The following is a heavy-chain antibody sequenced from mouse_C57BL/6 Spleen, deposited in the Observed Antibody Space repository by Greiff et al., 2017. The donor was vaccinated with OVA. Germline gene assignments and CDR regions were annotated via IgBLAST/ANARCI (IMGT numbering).Heavy chain of an antibody. CDR3: ARGSYYSNSWYFDV. CDR1: GFTFSSYT. Sequence: EVQGVESGGGLVKPGGSLKLSCAASGFTFSSYTMSWVRQTPEKRLEWVATISGGGGNTYYPDSVKGRFTISRDNAKNTLYLQMSSLRSEDTALYYCARGSYYSNSWYFDVWGTGTTVTVSS. J-gene: IGHJ1*03. V-gene: IGHV5-9*01. D-gene: IGHD2-5*01. CDR2: ISGGGGNT.